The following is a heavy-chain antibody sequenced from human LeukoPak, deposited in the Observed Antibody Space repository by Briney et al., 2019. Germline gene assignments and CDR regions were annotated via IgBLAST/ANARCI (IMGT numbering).Heavy chain of an antibody. V-gene: IGHV3-30*04. J-gene: IGHJ4*02. CDR2: ISYDGRNE. CDR1: GFTFSSYA. Sequence: GRSLRLSCAASGFTFSSYAMHWVRQAPGKGLEWVAVISYDGRNEYYTDSVKGRFTISRDNSKNTLYLQLSSLRAEDTALYYCAKDLFAGFGSGSLDYWGQGTLVTVSS. D-gene: IGHD3-10*01. CDR3: AKDLFAGFGSGSLDY.